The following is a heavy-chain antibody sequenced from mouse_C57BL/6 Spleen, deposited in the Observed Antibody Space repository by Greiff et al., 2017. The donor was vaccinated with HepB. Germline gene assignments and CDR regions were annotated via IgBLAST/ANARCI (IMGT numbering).Heavy chain of an antibody. Sequence: QVQLQQSGPELVKPGASVKISCKASGYAFSSSWMNWVKQRPGKGLEWIGRIYPGDGDTNYNGKFKGKATLTADNSSRTAYMQLSSLTYEDSAVYFCAREVDSSGFAYWGQGTLVTVSA. V-gene: IGHV1-82*01. CDR3: AREVDSSGFAY. J-gene: IGHJ3*01. D-gene: IGHD3-2*02. CDR1: GYAFSSSW. CDR2: IYPGDGDT.